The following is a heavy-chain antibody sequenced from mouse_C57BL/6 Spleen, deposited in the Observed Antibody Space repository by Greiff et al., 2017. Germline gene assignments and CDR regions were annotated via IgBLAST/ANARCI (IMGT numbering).Heavy chain of an antibody. CDR2: IRLKSDNYAT. CDR1: GFTFSNYW. V-gene: IGHV6-3*01. D-gene: IGHD1-1*02. Sequence: EVKVEESGGGLVQPGGSMKLSCVASGFTFSNYWMNWVRQSPEKGLELVAQIRLKSDNYATHYAETVKGRFTISRDDSKSSVYLQMNNLRAEDTGIYYCTEGGYYFDYWGQGTTLTVSS. CDR3: TEGGYYFDY. J-gene: IGHJ2*01.